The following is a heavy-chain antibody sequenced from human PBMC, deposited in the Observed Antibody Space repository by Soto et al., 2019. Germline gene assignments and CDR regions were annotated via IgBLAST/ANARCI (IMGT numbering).Heavy chain of an antibody. Sequence: EVQLVESGGGLVQPGGSLRLSCTASGFTFSSHWMTWVRQAPGKGLEWVANIKEDGSDKYYVDSVKGRFIISRDNAKKSPYLQMDSLRAEDTALYYCARANSLVYWGQGTLVTVSS. J-gene: IGHJ1*01. V-gene: IGHV3-7*05. CDR2: IKEDGSDK. CDR3: ARANSLVY. CDR1: GFTFSSHW. D-gene: IGHD5-18*01.